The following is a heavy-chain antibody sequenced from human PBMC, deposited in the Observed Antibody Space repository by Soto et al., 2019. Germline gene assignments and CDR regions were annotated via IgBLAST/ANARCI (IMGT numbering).Heavy chain of an antibody. V-gene: IGHV4-59*01. CDR2: IYYSGST. CDR3: ASASFGYYDSSGFDY. CDR1: GGSISSYY. Sequence: SETLSLTCTVSGGSISSYYWSWIRQPQGKGLEWIGYIYYSGSTNYNPSLKSRVTISVDTSKNQFSLKLSSVTAADTAVYYCASASFGYYDSSGFDYWGQGTLVTRLL. J-gene: IGHJ4*02. D-gene: IGHD3-22*01.